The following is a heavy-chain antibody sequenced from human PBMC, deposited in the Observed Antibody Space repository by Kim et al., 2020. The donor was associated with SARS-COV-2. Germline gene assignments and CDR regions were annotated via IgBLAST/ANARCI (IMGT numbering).Heavy chain of an antibody. CDR3: AKDGKSFGASSWLGDLGY. CDR1: GFTFSSYG. CDR2: ISYDGSNK. J-gene: IGHJ4*02. D-gene: IGHD3-10*01. V-gene: IGHV3-30*18. Sequence: GGSLRLSCAASGFTFSSYGMHWVRQAPGKGLEWVAVISYDGSNKYYVDSVKGRFTISRDNSKNTLYLQMNSLRAEDTAVYYCAKDGKSFGASSWLGDLGYWGQGTLVTVSS.